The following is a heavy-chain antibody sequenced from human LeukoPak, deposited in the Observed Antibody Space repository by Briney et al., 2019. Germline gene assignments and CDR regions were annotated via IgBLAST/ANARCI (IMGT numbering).Heavy chain of an antibody. CDR3: AKYASGTFYNGLY. CDR2: ISVSGGST. V-gene: IGHV3-23*01. Sequence: PGGSLRLSCAASGFTFSSYAMSWVRQAPGKGLQWVSTISVSGGSTYYADSVKGRFTISRDTSKSTLYLQMNSLRDEDTAVYFCAKYASGTFYNGLYWGQGTLVTVSS. CDR1: GFTFSSYA. J-gene: IGHJ4*02. D-gene: IGHD3-10*01.